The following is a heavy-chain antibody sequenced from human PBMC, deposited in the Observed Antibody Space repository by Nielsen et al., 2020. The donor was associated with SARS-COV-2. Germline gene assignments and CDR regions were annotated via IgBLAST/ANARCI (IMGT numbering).Heavy chain of an antibody. V-gene: IGHV3-48*03. CDR3: ARGDYNLNYRFYGLDV. CDR1: GFTFRSYE. J-gene: IGHJ6*02. Sequence: GGSLRLSCAASGFTFRSYEMNWVRQAPGKGLEWVSYISSSGSTIYYADSVKGRFTISRDNAKNSLYLQMNSLRAEDTAGYYCARGDYNLNYRFYGLDVWGQGTTVTVSS. D-gene: IGHD4-11*01. CDR2: ISSSGSTI.